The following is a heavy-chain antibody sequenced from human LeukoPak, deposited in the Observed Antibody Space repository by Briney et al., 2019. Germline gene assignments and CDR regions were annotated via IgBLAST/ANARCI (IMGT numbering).Heavy chain of an antibody. Sequence: SETLSLTCTVSGGSISSYYWSWIRQPPGKGLEWIGYIYYSGSTNYNPSLKSRVTISVDTSKNQFSLKLSSVTAADTAVYYCARGLPAASFDPWGQGTLVPVSS. CDR2: IYYSGST. J-gene: IGHJ5*02. CDR3: ARGLPAASFDP. CDR1: GGSISSYY. V-gene: IGHV4-59*01. D-gene: IGHD2-2*01.